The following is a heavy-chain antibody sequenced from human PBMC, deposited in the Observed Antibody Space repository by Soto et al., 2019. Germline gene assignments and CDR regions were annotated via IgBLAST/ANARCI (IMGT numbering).Heavy chain of an antibody. CDR2: INHSGST. D-gene: IGHD6-19*01. Sequence: QVQLQQWGAGLLKPSETLSLTCAVYGGSFSGYYWSWIRQPPGKGLEWIGEINHSGSTNYNPSLKSRVTISVDTSKNQFSLKLSSVTAADTAVYYCASQWPTQHYYYYYGMDVWGQGTTVTVSS. CDR3: ASQWPTQHYYYYYGMDV. V-gene: IGHV4-34*01. CDR1: GGSFSGYY. J-gene: IGHJ6*02.